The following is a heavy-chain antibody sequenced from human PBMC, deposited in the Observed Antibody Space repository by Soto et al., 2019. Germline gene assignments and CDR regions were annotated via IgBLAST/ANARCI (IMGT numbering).Heavy chain of an antibody. V-gene: IGHV5-51*01. Sequence: GESLKISCKGSGYSFTSHWIGWVRQMPGKGLEWMGIIYPGDSDTRYSPSFQGQVTISADKSISTAYLQWSSLKASDTAMYYCARQDIVAGYYYYGMDVWGQGTTVTVSS. D-gene: IGHD5-12*01. CDR3: ARQDIVAGYYYYGMDV. CDR1: GYSFTSHW. CDR2: IYPGDSDT. J-gene: IGHJ6*02.